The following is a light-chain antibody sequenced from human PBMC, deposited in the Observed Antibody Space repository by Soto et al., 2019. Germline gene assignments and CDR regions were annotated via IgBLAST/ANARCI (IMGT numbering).Light chain of an antibody. Sequence: ESVLTQSPGTLSLSPGERATLSCRASQSVSSIHLAWYQQKPGQAPRLLIYGASSRATGIPDRFSGSGSGTDFTLTISRLEPEDFAVYYCQQYGSSPRTFGQGTKVEIK. CDR3: QQYGSSPRT. CDR1: QSVSSIH. V-gene: IGKV3-20*01. J-gene: IGKJ1*01. CDR2: GAS.